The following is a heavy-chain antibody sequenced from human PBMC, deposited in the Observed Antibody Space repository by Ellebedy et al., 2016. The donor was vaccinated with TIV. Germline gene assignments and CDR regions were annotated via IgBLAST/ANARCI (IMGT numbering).Heavy chain of an antibody. CDR1: GYSFTSYW. CDR2: IYPGDSDT. D-gene: IGHD3-22*01. Sequence: GESLKISCKGSGYSFTSYWIGWVRQMPGKGLEWMGIIYPGDSDTRYSPSFQGQVTISADKSISTAYLQWSSLKASDTAMYYCARQNPYYYDSSDQDAFDIWGQGTMVTVSS. V-gene: IGHV5-51*01. CDR3: ARQNPYYYDSSDQDAFDI. J-gene: IGHJ3*02.